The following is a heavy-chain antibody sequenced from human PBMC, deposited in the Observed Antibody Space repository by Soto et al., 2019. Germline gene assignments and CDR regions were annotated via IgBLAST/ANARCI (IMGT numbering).Heavy chain of an antibody. CDR1: GYTFTGYY. Sequence: ASVKVSCKASGYTFTGYYMHWVRQAPGQGLEWMGWINPNSGGTNYAQKFQGWVTMTRDTSISTAYMELSRLRSDDTAVYYCARDRGRKGYSSSWEFDYWGQGTLVTVSS. CDR3: ARDRGRKGYSSSWEFDY. D-gene: IGHD6-13*01. CDR2: INPNSGGT. V-gene: IGHV1-2*04. J-gene: IGHJ4*02.